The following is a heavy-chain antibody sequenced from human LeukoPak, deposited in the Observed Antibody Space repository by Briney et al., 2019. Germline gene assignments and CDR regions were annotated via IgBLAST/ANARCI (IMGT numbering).Heavy chain of an antibody. CDR1: GGTFSSYA. D-gene: IGHD3-22*01. Sequence: GASVKVSCKASGGTFSSYAVSWVRLTPGQGLEWLGGIIPVFGTATYAQKFQAKVTMTADKSTNTAYLEISSLTSDDTAVYYCARCSPGDSSNFYAVLQYWGQGTRVTVST. CDR2: IIPVFGTA. CDR3: ARCSPGDSSNFYAVLQY. V-gene: IGHV1-69*06. J-gene: IGHJ4*02.